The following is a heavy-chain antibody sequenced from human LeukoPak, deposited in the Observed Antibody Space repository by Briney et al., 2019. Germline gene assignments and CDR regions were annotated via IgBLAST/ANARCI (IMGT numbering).Heavy chain of an antibody. CDR2: INPNSGDT. Sequence: ASVKVSCKASGYTFTNHYIHWVRQAPGQGLEWMGWINPNSGDTNFAQKFQGRVTMARDTSISTAYMEPSRLRSDDTAVYYCARDRYTGYGTLDFWGQGTLVTVSS. V-gene: IGHV1-2*02. J-gene: IGHJ4*02. CDR1: GYTFTNHY. D-gene: IGHD5-12*01. CDR3: ARDRYTGYGTLDF.